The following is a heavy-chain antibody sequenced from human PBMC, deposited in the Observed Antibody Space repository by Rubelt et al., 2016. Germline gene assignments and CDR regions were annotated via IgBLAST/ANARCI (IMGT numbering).Heavy chain of an antibody. CDR2: ISSNWGST. V-gene: IGHV3-64D*06. Sequence: FTFSSYAMHWVRQAPGKGLEYVSAISSNWGSTYYADSVKGRFTISRDNSKNTLYLQMSSLGAEDTAEYYCVKAALQDIWGQGTMVTVSS. J-gene: IGHJ3*02. CDR3: VKAALQDI. CDR1: FTFSSYA. D-gene: IGHD2-15*01.